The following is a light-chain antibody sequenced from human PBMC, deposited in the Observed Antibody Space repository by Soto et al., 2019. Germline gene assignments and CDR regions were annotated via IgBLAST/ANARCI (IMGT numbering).Light chain of an antibody. J-gene: IGKJ2*03. CDR3: QHYSPYPYS. Sequence: DIQMTQPPSTLSASIGDRVTITCRASQSTTGWLAWYQQKPGKAPKLLIYGTSSLETGFPSRFSGSGSGTESPLTIADRQPDYFATYYCQHYSPYPYSFCQGTKLEIK. CDR1: QSTTGW. CDR2: GTS. V-gene: IGKV1-5*03.